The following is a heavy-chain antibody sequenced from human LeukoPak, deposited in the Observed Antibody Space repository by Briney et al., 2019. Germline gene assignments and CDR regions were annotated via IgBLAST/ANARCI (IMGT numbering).Heavy chain of an antibody. Sequence: ASVKVSCKASGYPFTSYDINWVRQATGQGLEWMGWMNPNSGNTGYAQKFQGRVTMTRNTSISTAYMELSSLRSEDTAVYYCARGHYGDYVFDYWGQGTLVTVSS. CDR2: MNPNSGNT. D-gene: IGHD4-17*01. CDR1: GYPFTSYD. CDR3: ARGHYGDYVFDY. V-gene: IGHV1-8*01. J-gene: IGHJ4*02.